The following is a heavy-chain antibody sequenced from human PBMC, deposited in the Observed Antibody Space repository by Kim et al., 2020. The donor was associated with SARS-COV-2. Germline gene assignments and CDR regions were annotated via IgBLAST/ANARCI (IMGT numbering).Heavy chain of an antibody. Sequence: SETLSLTCTVSGGSISSSSYYWGWIRQPPGKGLEWIGSIYYSGSTYYNPSLKSRVTMSVDTSKNQFSLKLSSVTAADTAVYYCARIIVVVPAAMLWDYWG. CDR3: ARIIVVVPAAMLWDY. D-gene: IGHD2-2*01. CDR1: GGSISSSSYY. V-gene: IGHV4-39*07. J-gene: IGHJ4*01. CDR2: IYYSGST.